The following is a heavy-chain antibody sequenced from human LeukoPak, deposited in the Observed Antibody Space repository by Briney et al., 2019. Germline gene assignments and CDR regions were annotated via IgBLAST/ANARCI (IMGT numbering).Heavy chain of an antibody. CDR1: GGSISSYY. V-gene: IGHV4-59*01. CDR2: IYYSGST. CDR3: ARACGGSCYSVIADAFDI. J-gene: IGHJ3*02. D-gene: IGHD2-15*01. Sequence: PSETLSLTCTVSGGSISSYYWSWIRQPPGRGLEWIGYIYYSGSTNYNPSLKSRVTISVDTSKNQFSLKLSSVTAADTAVYYCARACGGSCYSVIADAFDIWGQGTMVTVSS.